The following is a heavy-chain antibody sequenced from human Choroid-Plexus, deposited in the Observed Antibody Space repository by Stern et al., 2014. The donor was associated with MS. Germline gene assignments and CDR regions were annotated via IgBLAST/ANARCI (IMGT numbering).Heavy chain of an antibody. D-gene: IGHD3-3*01. CDR2: IKEDGTEK. CDR3: ARVYNTIYGIVTQRGSGMDV. Sequence: EVQLVESGGGLVQPGGSLTISCTAAGFTFGNYWMTWVRQAPGKVLEGVANIKEDGTEKNYVDSVKGRFTISRDNARNSLYLQMNSLRVEDTALYYCARVYNTIYGIVTQRGSGMDVWGQGTTVIVSS. V-gene: IGHV3-7*01. CDR1: GFTFGNYW. J-gene: IGHJ6*02.